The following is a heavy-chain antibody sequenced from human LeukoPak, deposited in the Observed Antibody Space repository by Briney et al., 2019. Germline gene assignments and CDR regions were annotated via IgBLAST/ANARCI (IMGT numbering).Heavy chain of an antibody. CDR3: AREYYCRLDY. Sequence: AESLRLSCTAPGFSLIDNYMDWIRQAPGKGLEWVGRIRNKDNSYNTDYTASLRGRFTFSRDDSKNSLYLEMNSLKTEDTAVYYCAREYYCRLDYWGRGTLVTVSS. D-gene: IGHD3-10*01. CDR1: GFSLIDNY. V-gene: IGHV3-72*01. CDR2: IRNKDNSYNT. J-gene: IGHJ4*02.